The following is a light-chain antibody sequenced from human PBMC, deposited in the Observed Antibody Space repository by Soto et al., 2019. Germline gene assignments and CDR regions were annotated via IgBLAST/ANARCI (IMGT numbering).Light chain of an antibody. CDR3: SSYEGSNNVV. CDR1: SSDVGGYNY. Sequence: QSALTQPPSASGSPGQSVTISCTGTSSDVGGYNYVSWYQQHPGKAPKLMIYEVSKRPSGVPDRFSGSKSGNTASLTVSGLQAEDEADYYCSSYEGSNNVVFGTGTKDTDL. CDR2: EVS. J-gene: IGLJ1*01. V-gene: IGLV2-8*01.